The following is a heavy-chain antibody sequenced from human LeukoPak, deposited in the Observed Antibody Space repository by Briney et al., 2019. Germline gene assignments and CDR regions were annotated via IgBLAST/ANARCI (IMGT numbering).Heavy chain of an antibody. J-gene: IGHJ5*02. CDR1: GFTFGNYA. V-gene: IGHV3-23*01. Sequence: PGGSLRLSCEASGFTFGNYAMNWVRQAPGKGLEWVSTISGTGSSTYYADSAKGRFTISRDNSKDTLFLQLNSLTAADTAMYFCAKASVAIPQYCNSSGQGTLVTVSS. D-gene: IGHD2-2*02. CDR2: ISGTGSST. CDR3: AKASVAIPQYCNS.